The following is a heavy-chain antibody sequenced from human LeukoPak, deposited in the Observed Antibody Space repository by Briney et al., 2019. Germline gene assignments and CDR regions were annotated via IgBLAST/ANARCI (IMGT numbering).Heavy chain of an antibody. Sequence: SETLSLTCAVYGGSFSGYYWSWIRQPPGKGLEWIGEINHSGSTNYNPSLKSRVTISVDTSKNQFSLKLSSVTAADTAVYYCASGGLYCSSTSCYVGHFDYWGQGTLVTVSS. CDR2: INHSGST. CDR3: ASGGLYCSSTSCYVGHFDY. CDR1: GGSFSGYY. J-gene: IGHJ4*02. V-gene: IGHV4-34*01. D-gene: IGHD2-2*01.